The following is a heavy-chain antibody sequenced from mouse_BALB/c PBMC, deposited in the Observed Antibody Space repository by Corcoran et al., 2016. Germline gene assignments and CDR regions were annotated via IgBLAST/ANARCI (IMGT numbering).Heavy chain of an antibody. CDR1: GYSFTGYY. CDR3: ARGRYAMDY. J-gene: IGHJ4*01. CDR2: INPYNGAT. Sequence: EVQLQQSGPELVKPGASVKISCKASGYSFTGYYIHWVKQSHVKSLEWIGRINPYNGATSYNQNFKDKASLTVDKSSSTAYMELHSLTSEDSAVYYCARGRYAMDYWGQGTSVTVSS. V-gene: IGHV1-26*01.